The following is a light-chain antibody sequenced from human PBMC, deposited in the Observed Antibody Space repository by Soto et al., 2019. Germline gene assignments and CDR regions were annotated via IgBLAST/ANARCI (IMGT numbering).Light chain of an antibody. Sequence: QSARTQPASVSGSPGQSITRSCTGTSSDVGGYNYVSWYQQHPAKAPKLMIYEVSNRPSGVSHRFSGSKSGNTASLTISGLQAEDEADYYCFSYTTSSTLVFGGGTKLTVL. V-gene: IGLV2-14*01. CDR2: EVS. J-gene: IGLJ3*02. CDR3: FSYTTSSTLV. CDR1: SSDVGGYNY.